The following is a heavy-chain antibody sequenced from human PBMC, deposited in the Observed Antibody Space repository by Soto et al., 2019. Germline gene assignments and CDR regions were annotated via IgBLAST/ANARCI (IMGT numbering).Heavy chain of an antibody. CDR1: GFTFSGSA. Sequence: SLRLSCAASGFTFSGSAMHWVRQASGKGLEWVGRIRSKANSYATAYAASVKGRFTISRDDSKNTAYLQMNSLKTEDTAVYYCTRQYSSVKRGYYYYMDVWGKGTTVTVSS. D-gene: IGHD6-19*01. CDR3: TRQYSSVKRGYYYYMDV. CDR2: IRSKANSYAT. V-gene: IGHV3-73*01. J-gene: IGHJ6*03.